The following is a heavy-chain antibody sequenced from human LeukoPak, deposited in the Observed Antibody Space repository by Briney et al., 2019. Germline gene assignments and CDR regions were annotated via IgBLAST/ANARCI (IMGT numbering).Heavy chain of an antibody. Sequence: GGSLRLSCAASGFTVSSNYMSWVRQAPGKGLEWVSVIYSGGSTYYADSVKGRFTISRDNSKNALFLQMNSLRVEDTAVYYCARDTSGIPGYWGQGTLVTVSS. D-gene: IGHD3-10*01. J-gene: IGHJ4*02. V-gene: IGHV3-53*01. CDR1: GFTVSSNY. CDR3: ARDTSGIPGY. CDR2: IYSGGST.